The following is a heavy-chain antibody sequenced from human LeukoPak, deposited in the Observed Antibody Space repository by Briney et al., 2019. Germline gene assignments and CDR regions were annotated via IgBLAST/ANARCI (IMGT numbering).Heavy chain of an antibody. V-gene: IGHV3-33*01. D-gene: IGHD6-13*01. Sequence: GGSLRLSCAASGFTFSSYGMHWVRQAPGKGLEWVAIIWSDGSNKYYADSVKGRFTISRDNSKNTLYLQMNSLRAEDTAVYYCARADSSSWPGEAFDAWGQGTMVTVSS. CDR3: ARADSSSWPGEAFDA. CDR2: IWSDGSNK. CDR1: GFTFSSYG. J-gene: IGHJ3*01.